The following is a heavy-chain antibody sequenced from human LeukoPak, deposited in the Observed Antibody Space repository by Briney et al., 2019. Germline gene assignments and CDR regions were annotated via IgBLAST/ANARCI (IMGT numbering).Heavy chain of an antibody. V-gene: IGHV3-7*05. J-gene: IGHJ4*02. D-gene: IGHD4-17*01. CDR2: IKQDGSER. Sequence: PGGSLRLSCAASGYTFSRYWMSWVRQAPGKGLEWVANIKQDGSERYYVDSVKGRFTISRDNAKNSLYLQMNSLRAEDTAVYYCSYGDLDFDYWGQGTLVTASS. CDR3: SYGDLDFDY. CDR1: GYTFSRYW.